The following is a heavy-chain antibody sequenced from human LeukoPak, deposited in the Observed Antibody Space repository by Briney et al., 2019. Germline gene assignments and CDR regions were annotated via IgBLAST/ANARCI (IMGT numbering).Heavy chain of an antibody. V-gene: IGHV4-59*12. CDR3: ARAGSSSTPPDY. D-gene: IGHD2-2*01. J-gene: IGHJ4*02. CDR2: IYYSGST. Sequence: SETLSLTCSVSGASISSYYWSWIRQPPGKGLEWIGFIYYSGSTNYNPSLKSRVTISVDTSKTQFSLKLSSVTAADTAVYYCARAGSSSTPPDYWGQGTLVTVSS. CDR1: GASISSYY.